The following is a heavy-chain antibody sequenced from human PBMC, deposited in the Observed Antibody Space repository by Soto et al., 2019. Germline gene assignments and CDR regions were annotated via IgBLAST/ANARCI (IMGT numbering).Heavy chain of an antibody. CDR1: GFTFSSYA. V-gene: IGHV3-23*01. CDR2: ISGSGDST. J-gene: IGHJ6*02. Sequence: EVQLLESGGGLVQPGGSLRLSCAASGFTFSSYAMSWVRQAPGKGLEWVSVISGSGDSTYYADSVRGRFTISRDNSKTTLYLQMNILRAEDTAVYYCAKDRDGAAAGPTKFYGMDVWGQGTTVTVS. D-gene: IGHD6-13*01. CDR3: AKDRDGAAAGPTKFYGMDV.